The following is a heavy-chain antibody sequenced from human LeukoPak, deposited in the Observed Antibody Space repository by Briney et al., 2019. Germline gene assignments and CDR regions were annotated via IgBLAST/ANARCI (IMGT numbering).Heavy chain of an antibody. CDR1: GGSISSRSYY. J-gene: IGHJ4*02. CDR3: ARLRSRDGYNFDY. V-gene: IGHV4-39*01. D-gene: IGHD5-24*01. CDR2: IYYTDST. Sequence: PSETLSLTCTVSGGSISSRSYYWGWIRQPPGKGLEWIASIYYTDSTSYNPSLKSRVTISVDTSKNQFSLKLSCVTAADTAVYYCARLRSRDGYNFDYWGQGTLVTVSS.